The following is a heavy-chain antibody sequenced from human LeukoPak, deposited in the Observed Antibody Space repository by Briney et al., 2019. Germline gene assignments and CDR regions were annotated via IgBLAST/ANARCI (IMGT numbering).Heavy chain of an antibody. V-gene: IGHV3-15*01. D-gene: IGHD3-22*01. CDR1: GFTFTNAW. CDR3: TTGAMIVS. CDR2: IKRKTDGGTT. Sequence: GGSLRLSCVASGFTFTNAWMSWVRQAPGKGLEWVGRIKRKTDGGTTDYAVTVKVRFTISRDNSKKTLFLQMNSLKTEDTAVYYCTTGAMIVSWGQGTLVTVSS. J-gene: IGHJ5*02.